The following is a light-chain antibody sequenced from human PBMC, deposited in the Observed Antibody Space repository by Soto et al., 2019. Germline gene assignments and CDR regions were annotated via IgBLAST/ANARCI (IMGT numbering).Light chain of an antibody. CDR3: QQYNNLSYT. Sequence: EIVMTQSPSPLAASQGERAALSCRASQSVSSNFAWYQQKPGQAPRLLIYGASSRATGTPARFSGSGSGTEYTLTISSLQSEDFAVYYGQQYNNLSYTCGLGTKLEMK. J-gene: IGKJ2*01. V-gene: IGKV3-15*01. CDR2: GAS. CDR1: QSVSSN.